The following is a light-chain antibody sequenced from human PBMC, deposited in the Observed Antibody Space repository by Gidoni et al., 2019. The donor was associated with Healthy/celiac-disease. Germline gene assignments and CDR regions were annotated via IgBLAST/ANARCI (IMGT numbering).Light chain of an antibody. CDR2: NAS. CDR3: QQRSNWPPVVT. CDR1: QSVSSY. J-gene: IGKJ5*01. V-gene: IGKV3-11*01. Sequence: EIVLTQSPATLSLSPGERATLSCRASQSVSSYLVWYQQKPGQAPRLLIYNASNRATGIPARFSGSGSGTDFTLTISSLGPEDFAVYYCQQRSNWPPVVTFGQGTRLEIK.